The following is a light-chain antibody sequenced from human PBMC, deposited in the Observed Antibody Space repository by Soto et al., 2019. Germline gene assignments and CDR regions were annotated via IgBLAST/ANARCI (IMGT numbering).Light chain of an antibody. CDR3: HQRSNWPS. Sequence: EIVLTQSPATLSLPPGERATLSCRASQSVSSYLAWYQQKPGRAPRLLIYDASNRATGIPARFSGSGSGTDFTLTISSLEPEDFAVYYCHQRSNWPSFGQGTRLEIK. CDR2: DAS. J-gene: IGKJ5*01. V-gene: IGKV3-11*01. CDR1: QSVSSY.